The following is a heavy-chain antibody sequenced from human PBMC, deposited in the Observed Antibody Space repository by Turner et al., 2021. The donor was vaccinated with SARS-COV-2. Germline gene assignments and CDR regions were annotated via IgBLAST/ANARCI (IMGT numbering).Heavy chain of an antibody. CDR1: GFTFSSYW. CDR2: INSDGSST. V-gene: IGHV3-74*01. J-gene: IGHJ4*02. D-gene: IGHD6-19*01. CDR3: ARGSSSGWYKAVDY. Sequence: EVQLVESGGGLVQPGGSLRLSCAASGFTFSSYWMHWVRQAPGKGLVWVSRINSDGSSTSYADSVKGRFTISRDNAKNTLYLQMNSLRVEDTAVYYCARGSSSGWYKAVDYWGQGTLVTVSS.